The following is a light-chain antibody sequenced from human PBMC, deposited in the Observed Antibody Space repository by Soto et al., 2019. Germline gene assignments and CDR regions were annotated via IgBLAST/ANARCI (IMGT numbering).Light chain of an antibody. J-gene: IGKJ2*01. V-gene: IGKV3-20*01. Sequence: EIVLAQSPGTLSLSPGERATLSCRASQSLSRSYLAWYQQKPGQPPRLLIYGVSSRATGIPDRFSGSGSGADFTLTTSRLEPEDFVVYYCQHYGSSPYNFGQGTKLEIK. CDR3: QHYGSSPYN. CDR1: QSLSRSY. CDR2: GVS.